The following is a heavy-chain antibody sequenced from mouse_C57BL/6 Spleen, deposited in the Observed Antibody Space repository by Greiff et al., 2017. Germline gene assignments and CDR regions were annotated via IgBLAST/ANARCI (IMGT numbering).Heavy chain of an antibody. D-gene: IGHD2-3*01. Sequence: VQLQESGPGLVQPSQSLSITCTVSGFSLTSYGVHWVRQSPGKGLEWLGVIWSGGSTDYNAAFISRLSISKDNSKSQVFIKMNRLQADATAIYYCARNDGYRGAWFAYWGQGTLVTVSA. V-gene: IGHV2-2*01. CDR2: IWSGGST. J-gene: IGHJ3*01. CDR3: ARNDGYRGAWFAY. CDR1: GFSLTSYG.